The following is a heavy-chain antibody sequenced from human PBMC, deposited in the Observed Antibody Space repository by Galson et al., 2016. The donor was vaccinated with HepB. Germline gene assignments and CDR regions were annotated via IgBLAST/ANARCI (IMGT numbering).Heavy chain of an antibody. V-gene: IGHV1-18*01. CDR3: ARDGYGPSAV. Sequence: SVKVSCKASGYTFTGYDISWVRQAPGQGLEWMGWISGLNSNTNYAQRLQGRVTMTTDTSTSTAYMELRSLRSDAPAVYYCARDGYGPSAVWGQGTPVTVSS. J-gene: IGHJ4*02. D-gene: IGHD5-12*01. CDR2: ISGLNSNT. CDR1: GYTFTGYD.